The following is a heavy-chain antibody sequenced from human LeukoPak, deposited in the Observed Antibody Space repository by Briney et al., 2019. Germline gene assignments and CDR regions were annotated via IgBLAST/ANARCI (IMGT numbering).Heavy chain of an antibody. J-gene: IGHJ4*02. CDR1: GFTFSSYS. V-gene: IGHV3-7*01. CDR2: IKEDGSEK. D-gene: IGHD4-23*01. CDR3: VRGRGNDY. Sequence: GGSLRLSCAASGFTFSSYSMNWVRQAPGKGLEWVANIKEDGSEKDYVDSVKGRFTISRDNAKNSLYLQMNSLRAEDTAVYYCVRGRGNDYWGQGTLVTVSS.